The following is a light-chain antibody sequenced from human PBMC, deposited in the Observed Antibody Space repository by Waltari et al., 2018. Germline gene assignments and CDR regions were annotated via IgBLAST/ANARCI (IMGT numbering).Light chain of an antibody. CDR1: QSISIY. CDR2: SAS. J-gene: IGKJ4*01. V-gene: IGKV1-39*01. Sequence: DIQMTQSPSSLSASVGDRVTITCRASQSISIYLNGYQQKPGKAPKLLIYSASSLQSGVPSRFSGSGSGTDFTLTISRVEAEDVGLYYCMQSIQFPLTFGGGTKVEIK. CDR3: MQSIQFPLT.